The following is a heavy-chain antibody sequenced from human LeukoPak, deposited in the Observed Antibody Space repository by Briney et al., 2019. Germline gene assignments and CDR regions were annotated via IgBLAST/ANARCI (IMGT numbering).Heavy chain of an antibody. CDR1: GGSFSGYY. D-gene: IGHD2-8*01. Sequence: PSETLSLTCAVYGGSFSGYYWSWIRQPPGKGLEWIGEINHSGSTNYNPSLKSRVTISVDTSENQFSLKLSSVTAADTAVYYCARGHGCTNGVCQDFDYWGQGTLVTVSS. J-gene: IGHJ4*02. CDR2: INHSGST. CDR3: ARGHGCTNGVCQDFDY. V-gene: IGHV4-34*01.